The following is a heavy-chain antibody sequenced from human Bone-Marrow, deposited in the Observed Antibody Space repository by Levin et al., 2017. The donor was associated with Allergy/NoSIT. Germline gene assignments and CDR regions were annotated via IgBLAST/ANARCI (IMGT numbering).Heavy chain of an antibody. CDR2: INHSGST. CDR3: ARDTDGSGLYWYFDL. V-gene: IGHV4-34*01. D-gene: IGHD3-10*01. CDR1: GGSFSGYY. Sequence: SQTLSLTCAVYGGSFSGYYWSWIRQPPGKGLEWIGEINHSGSTNYNPSLKSRVTISVDTSKNQFSLKLSSVTAADTAVYYCARDTDGSGLYWYFDLWGRGTLVTVSS. J-gene: IGHJ2*01.